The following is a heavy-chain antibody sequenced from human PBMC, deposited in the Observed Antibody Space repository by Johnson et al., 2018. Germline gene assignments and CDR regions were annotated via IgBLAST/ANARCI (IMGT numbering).Heavy chain of an antibody. CDR1: GFTFADYG. J-gene: IGHJ5*02. Sequence: VQLLESGGGVVQPGRSLRLSCAASGFTFADYGIHWVRQAPGKGLEWVAVVSHDGRSKNYADTVKGRFTVSRENSKSTVYLDINSRRPEDTAIYYCAKPAFLIVVFDDWGQGTLVTVSS. V-gene: IGHV3-30*18. D-gene: IGHD3-22*01. CDR3: AKPAFLIVVFDD. CDR2: VSHDGRSK.